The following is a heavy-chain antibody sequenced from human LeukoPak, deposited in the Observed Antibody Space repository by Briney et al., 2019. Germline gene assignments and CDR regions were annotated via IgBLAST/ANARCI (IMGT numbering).Heavy chain of an antibody. Sequence: GASVKVSCKASGYTFTGYYMHWVRQAPGQGLEWMGWINPNSGGTNYAQKFQGRVTMTRDTSISTAYMELSRLRSDDTAVYYCARVDIVATISIDYWGQGTLVTVSS. CDR1: GYTFTGYY. J-gene: IGHJ4*02. V-gene: IGHV1-2*02. CDR2: INPNSGGT. CDR3: ARVDIVATISIDY. D-gene: IGHD5-12*01.